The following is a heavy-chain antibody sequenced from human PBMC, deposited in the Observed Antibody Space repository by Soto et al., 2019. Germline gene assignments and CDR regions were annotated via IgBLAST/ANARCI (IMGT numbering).Heavy chain of an antibody. CDR1: GFTFSDYA. CDR2: VSHDGRNT. D-gene: IGHD6-19*01. CDR3: AKGGRQWLVTSDFNY. V-gene: IGHV3-30*18. Sequence: VQLVESGGGVVQPGRSLRLSCAASGFTFSDYAMHWVRQAPGKGLEWVAVVSHDGRNTHYADSVKGRFTISRDSSKNTVCLEMTGLSAEDRAVYYCAKGGRQWLVTSDFNYWGQGALVTVSS. J-gene: IGHJ4*02.